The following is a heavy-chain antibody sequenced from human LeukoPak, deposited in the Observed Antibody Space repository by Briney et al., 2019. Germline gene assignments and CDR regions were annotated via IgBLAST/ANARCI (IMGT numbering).Heavy chain of an antibody. CDR2: INTDTLNA. J-gene: IGHJ4*02. V-gene: IGHV1-18*01. D-gene: IGHD1-26*01. CDR1: GYTFNTYG. CDR3: ARGGSFHYDF. Sequence: GDSVKVSCKGSGYTFNTYGITWVRQAPGQGLEWMGWINTDTLNARYEQKFQARVTMTTDTSTSTAYMELRSLRSDDTAVYYCARGGSFHYDFWGQGTLVTVS.